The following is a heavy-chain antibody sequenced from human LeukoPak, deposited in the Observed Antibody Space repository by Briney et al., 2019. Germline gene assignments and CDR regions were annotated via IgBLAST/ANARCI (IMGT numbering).Heavy chain of an antibody. V-gene: IGHV3-11*04. J-gene: IGHJ6*03. CDR3: ARDKTYYYYMDV. Sequence: GGSLRLSCAASGFTFSDYYMSWIRQAPGKGLEWISYISSSGSTIYYADSVKGRFTISRDNAKNSLYLQMNSLRAEDTAVYYCARDKTYYYYMDVWGKGTTVTVSS. CDR1: GFTFSDYY. CDR2: ISSSGSTI.